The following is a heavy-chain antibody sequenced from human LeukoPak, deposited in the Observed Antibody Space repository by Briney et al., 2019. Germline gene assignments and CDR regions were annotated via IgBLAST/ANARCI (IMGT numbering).Heavy chain of an antibody. Sequence: PSETLSLTCTVSGGSISSYYWSWIRQPPGKGLERIGYIYYSGSTNYNPSLKSRVTISVDTSKNQFSLKLSSVTAADTAVYYCARGLYSSGWYVPVQFYYYYGMDVWGQGTTVTVSS. D-gene: IGHD6-19*01. CDR1: GGSISSYY. J-gene: IGHJ6*02. V-gene: IGHV4-59*01. CDR3: ARGLYSSGWYVPVQFYYYYGMDV. CDR2: IYYSGST.